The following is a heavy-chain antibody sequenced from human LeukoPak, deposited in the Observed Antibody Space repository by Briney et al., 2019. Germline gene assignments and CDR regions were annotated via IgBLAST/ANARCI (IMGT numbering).Heavy chain of an antibody. V-gene: IGHV3-7*01. D-gene: IGHD3-16*02. CDR1: GFTFSSYW. J-gene: IGHJ4*02. CDR3: ARDIMNTFGGVIVTYFDY. Sequence: GGSLRLSCAASGFTFSSYWMSWVRQAPGKGLEWVANIKQDGSEKYYVDSVKGRFTISRDNAKNSLYLQMNSLRAEDTAVYYCARDIMNTFGGVIVTYFDYWGQGTLVTVSS. CDR2: IKQDGSEK.